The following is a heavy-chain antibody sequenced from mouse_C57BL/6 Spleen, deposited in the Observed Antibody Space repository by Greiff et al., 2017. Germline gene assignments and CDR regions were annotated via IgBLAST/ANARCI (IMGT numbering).Heavy chain of an antibody. CDR3: ARSAQEGARDY. V-gene: IGHV1-69*01. CDR1: GYTFTSYW. J-gene: IGHJ4*01. Sequence: QVQLQQPGAELVMPGASVKLSCKASGYTFTSYWMHWVKQRPGQGLEWIGEIDPSDSYTNYNQKFKGKSTLTVDKSSSTAYMQLSSLTSEDSAVYYCARSAQEGARDYWGQGTSVTVSS. CDR2: IDPSDSYT. D-gene: IGHD3-2*02.